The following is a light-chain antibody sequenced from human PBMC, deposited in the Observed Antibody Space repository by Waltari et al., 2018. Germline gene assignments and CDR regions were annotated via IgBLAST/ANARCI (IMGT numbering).Light chain of an antibody. V-gene: IGKV3-20*01. CDR3: QQYCSSPPWT. Sequence: EIVLTQSPGTLSLSPGERATLSCRASQSVSSSYLAWYRQKPGQAPRLLIYGASSRATCIPDRFSGSGSGTDFTLTISRLEPEDFAVYYCQQYCSSPPWTFGQGTKVEIK. CDR2: GAS. CDR1: QSVSSSY. J-gene: IGKJ1*01.